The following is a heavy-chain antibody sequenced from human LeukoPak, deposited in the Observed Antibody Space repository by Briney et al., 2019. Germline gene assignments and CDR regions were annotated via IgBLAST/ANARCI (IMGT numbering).Heavy chain of an antibody. V-gene: IGHV1-18*01. J-gene: IGHJ5*02. CDR3: ARVERGELLKLDP. CDR1: GYTFTSYG. D-gene: IGHD1-26*01. CDR2: ISAYNGNT. Sequence: AASVKVSCQASGYTFTSYGISWVRQAPGQGLEWMGWISAYNGNTNYAQKLQGRVTMTTDTSTSTAYMELRSLRSDDTAVYYCARVERGELLKLDPWGQGTLVTVSS.